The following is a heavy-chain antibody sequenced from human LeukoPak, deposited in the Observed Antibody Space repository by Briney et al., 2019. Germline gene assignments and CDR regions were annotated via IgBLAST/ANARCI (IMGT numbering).Heavy chain of an antibody. CDR3: ARGHFYDSSGYFD. V-gene: IGHV4-59*11. CDR1: GGSISSHY. D-gene: IGHD3-22*01. CDR2: IYYSGST. Sequence: SEAVSLTCTVSGGSISSHYWSWIPQPPGKGLEWIGYIYYSGSTNYNPPLKSRVTISVDTSKNQSSLKLSSVTAADTAVYYCARGHFYDSSGYFDWGQGTLVTVSS. J-gene: IGHJ4*02.